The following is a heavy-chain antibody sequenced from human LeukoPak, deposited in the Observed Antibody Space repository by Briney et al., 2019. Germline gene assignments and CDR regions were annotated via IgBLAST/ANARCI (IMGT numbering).Heavy chain of an antibody. CDR3: AKESLDKYGPPGDY. V-gene: IGHV3-53*01. J-gene: IGHJ4*02. CDR2: IYSGGST. CDR1: GLTVSSNY. D-gene: IGHD4-17*01. Sequence: GGSLRLSCAAPGLTVSSNYMSWVRQAPGKGLEWVSVIYSGGSTYYADYVKGRFTISRDNSKNTLYLQMNSLRAEDTAVYYCAKESLDKYGPPGDYWGQGTLVTVSS.